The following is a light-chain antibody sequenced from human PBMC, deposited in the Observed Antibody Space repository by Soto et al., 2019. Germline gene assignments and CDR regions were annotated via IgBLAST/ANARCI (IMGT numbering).Light chain of an antibody. CDR3: QQYDNLPPYT. Sequence: DLQMTQSPSSLSASVGDRVTITCQASQDISNYLNWYQQKPGKAPKLLIYDASNLETGVPSRFSGSGSGTDFTFTISSLQPEDIATYYCQQYDNLPPYTFCQGTKLEIK. V-gene: IGKV1-33*01. CDR1: QDISNY. CDR2: DAS. J-gene: IGKJ2*01.